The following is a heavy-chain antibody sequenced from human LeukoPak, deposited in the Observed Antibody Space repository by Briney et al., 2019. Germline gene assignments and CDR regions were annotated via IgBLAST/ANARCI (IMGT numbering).Heavy chain of an antibody. D-gene: IGHD3-10*01. CDR2: INHSGST. CDR1: GGSISSGGYY. Sequence: SETLSLTCTVSGGSISSGGYYWSWIRQPPGKGLEWIGEINHSGSTNYNPSLKSRVTISVDTSKNQFSLKLSSVTAADTAVYYCARGYYYGSGSYYNLWGQGTLVTVSS. V-gene: IGHV4-61*08. J-gene: IGHJ4*02. CDR3: ARGYYYGSGSYYNL.